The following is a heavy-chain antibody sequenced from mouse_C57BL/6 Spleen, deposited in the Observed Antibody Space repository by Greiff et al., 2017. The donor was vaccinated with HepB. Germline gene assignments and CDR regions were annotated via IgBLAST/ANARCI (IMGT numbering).Heavy chain of an antibody. V-gene: IGHV1-50*01. J-gene: IGHJ3*01. CDR3: ARRDGSSFAY. Sequence: VQLQQPGAELVKPGASVKLSCKASGYTFTSYWMQWVKQRPGQGLEWIGEIDPSDSYTNYNQKFKGKATLTVDTSSSTAYMQLSSLTSEDSAVYYCARRDGSSFAYWGQGTLVTVSA. CDR1: GYTFTSYW. D-gene: IGHD1-1*01. CDR2: IDPSDSYT.